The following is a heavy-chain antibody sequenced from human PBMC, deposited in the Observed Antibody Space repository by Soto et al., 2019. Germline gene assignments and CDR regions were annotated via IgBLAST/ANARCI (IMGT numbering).Heavy chain of an antibody. V-gene: IGHV1-2*02. J-gene: IGHJ4*01. CDR2: INPSSDAT. CDR1: GYTFIDYI. CDR3: VRGLRWRDLDY. D-gene: IGHD2-15*01. Sequence: ASVKVSCTASGYTFIDYIIPWVRQAPGQGLEWMGCINPSSDATDYSQKFRGRVTMARDTSIGTASMELSRLRSDDNAVYYCVRGLRWRDLDYWG.